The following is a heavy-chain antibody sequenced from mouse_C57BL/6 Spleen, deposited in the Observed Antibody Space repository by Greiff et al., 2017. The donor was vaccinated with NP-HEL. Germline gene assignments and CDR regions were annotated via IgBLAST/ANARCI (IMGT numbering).Heavy chain of an antibody. CDR3: ARANYGSSLYAMDY. Sequence: QVQLQQPGAELVMPGASVKLSCKASGYTFTSYWMHWVKQRPGQGLEWIGEIDPSDSYTNYNQKFKGKSTLTVDKSSSTAYMQLSSLTSEDSAVYYCARANYGSSLYAMDYWGQGTSVTVSS. V-gene: IGHV1-69*01. CDR1: GYTFTSYW. J-gene: IGHJ4*01. D-gene: IGHD1-1*01. CDR2: IDPSDSYT.